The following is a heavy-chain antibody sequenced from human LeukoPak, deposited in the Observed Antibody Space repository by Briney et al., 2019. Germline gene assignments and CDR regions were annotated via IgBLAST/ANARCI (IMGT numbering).Heavy chain of an antibody. D-gene: IGHD3-22*01. CDR1: GGTFIGYA. CDR2: IIPIFGTA. Sequence: SVKVSCKASGGTFIGYAISWVRQAPGQGLEWMGRIIPIFGTANYAQKFQGRVTITTDESTSTAYMELSSLRSEDTAVYYCARDYGSGYPFDYWGQGTLVTVSS. J-gene: IGHJ4*02. V-gene: IGHV1-69*05. CDR3: ARDYGSGYPFDY.